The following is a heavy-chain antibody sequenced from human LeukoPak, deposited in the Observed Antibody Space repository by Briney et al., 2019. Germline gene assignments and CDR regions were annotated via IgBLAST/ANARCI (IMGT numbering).Heavy chain of an antibody. CDR1: GYSISSGYY. Sequence: SETLSLTCTVSGYSISSGYYWGWIRQPPGKGLEWIGSIYYTGSTYYNPSLKSRVTISVDTSKNQFSLRLSSVTAADTAVYYCARDYRLTQIQYWGQGTLVTVSS. J-gene: IGHJ1*01. V-gene: IGHV4-38-2*02. CDR2: IYYTGST. D-gene: IGHD1-26*01. CDR3: ARDYRLTQIQY.